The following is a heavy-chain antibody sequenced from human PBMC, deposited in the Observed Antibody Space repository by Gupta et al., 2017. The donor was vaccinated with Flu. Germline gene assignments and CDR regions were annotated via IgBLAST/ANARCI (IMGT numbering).Heavy chain of an antibody. Sequence: EVQLVESGGGLVKPGGSLRLSCAASGFTFSSYSMNWVRQAPGKGLEWVSSISSSSSYIYYADSVKGRFTISRDNAKNSLYLQMNSLRAEDTAVYYCARGTSKVVVPAKDGRDAFDIWGQGTMVTVSS. D-gene: IGHD2-2*01. V-gene: IGHV3-21*01. J-gene: IGHJ3*02. CDR3: ARGTSKVVVPAKDGRDAFDI. CDR2: ISSSSSYI. CDR1: GFTFSSYS.